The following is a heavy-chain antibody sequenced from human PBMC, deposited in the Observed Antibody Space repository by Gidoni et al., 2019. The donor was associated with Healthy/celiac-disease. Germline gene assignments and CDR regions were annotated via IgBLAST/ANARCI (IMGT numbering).Heavy chain of an antibody. CDR3: ARLLWSGYVFFDS. J-gene: IGHJ4*02. CDR1: GGSINSVGYY. CDR2: IYYSGST. V-gene: IGHV4-31*03. D-gene: IGHD3-3*01. Sequence: QVQLQESGPGLVKPSQTLSLTCTVSGGSINSVGYYWTWIRQHPGKGLEWSGYIYYSGSTDYNLSRKSRVTISVEKSKNQVSLNLSSVTAADTAVYYCARLLWSGYVFFDSWGQGTLVTVSS.